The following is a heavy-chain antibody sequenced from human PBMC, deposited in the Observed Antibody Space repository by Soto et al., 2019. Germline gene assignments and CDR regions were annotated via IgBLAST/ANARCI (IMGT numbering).Heavy chain of an antibody. D-gene: IGHD2-15*01. CDR2: IYYSGST. J-gene: IGHJ5*02. CDR3: ASLLGLVVVAAKDTAWFDP. CDR1: GGSISSGDYY. Sequence: PSETLSLTCTVSGGSISSGDYYWSWIRQPPGKGLEWIGYIYYSGSTYYNTSLKSRVTISVDTSKNQFSLKLSSVTAADTAVYYCASLLGLVVVAAKDTAWFDPWGQGTLVTVSS. V-gene: IGHV4-30-4*01.